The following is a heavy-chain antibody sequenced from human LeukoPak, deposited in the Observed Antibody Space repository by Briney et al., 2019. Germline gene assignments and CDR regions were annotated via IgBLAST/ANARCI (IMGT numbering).Heavy chain of an antibody. CDR3: ARGKITMVRGVINDYGMDV. Sequence: GGSLRLSCAASGSTFSSYDMHWVRQATGKGLEWVSAIGTAGDPYYPGPVKGRFTISRENAKNSLYLQMNSLRAGDTAVYYCARGKITMVRGVINDYGMDVWGKGTTVTVSS. D-gene: IGHD3-10*01. J-gene: IGHJ6*04. V-gene: IGHV3-13*05. CDR1: GSTFSSYD. CDR2: IGTAGDP.